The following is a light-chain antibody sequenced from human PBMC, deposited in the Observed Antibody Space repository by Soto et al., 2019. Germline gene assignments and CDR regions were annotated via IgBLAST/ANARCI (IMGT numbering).Light chain of an antibody. CDR3: SSYTISSTGV. J-gene: IGLJ3*02. Sequence: QSVLTQPASVSRSPGQSITISCTGTSSDVGANNYVSWYQQHPGKAPKLIIYDVDNRTSGVSIRFSGSKSANTASLTISGRQAEDEADYYCSSYTISSTGVFGGGTKLTVL. CDR2: DVD. CDR1: SSDVGANNY. V-gene: IGLV2-14*03.